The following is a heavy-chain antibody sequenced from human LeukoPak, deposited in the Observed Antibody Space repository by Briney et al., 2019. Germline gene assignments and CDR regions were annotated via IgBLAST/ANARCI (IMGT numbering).Heavy chain of an antibody. CDR1: GGSISSYY. J-gene: IGHJ4*02. D-gene: IGHD3-22*01. Sequence: SETLSLTCTVSGGSISSYYWSWLRQPAGKGLEWIGRIYTSGSTNYNPSLKSRVTMSVDTSKNQFYLKLSSVTAADTAVYYCAREIPLYYDSSGHAFDYWGQGTLVTVSS. V-gene: IGHV4-4*07. CDR3: AREIPLYYDSSGHAFDY. CDR2: IYTSGST.